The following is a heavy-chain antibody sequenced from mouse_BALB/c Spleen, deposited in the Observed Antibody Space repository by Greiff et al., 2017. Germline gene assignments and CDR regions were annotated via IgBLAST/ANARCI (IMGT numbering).Heavy chain of an antibody. CDR3: AREEDSSGYYAMDY. CDR2: IRNKANGYTT. Sequence: EVKLVESGGGLVQPGGSLRLSCATSGFTFTDYYMSWVRPPPGKALEWLGFIRNKANGYTTEYSASVKGRYTISRDNSHSILYLQMNTLRAEDSATYYCAREEDSSGYYAMDYWGQGTSVTVAA. J-gene: IGHJ4*01. CDR1: GFTFTDYY. D-gene: IGHD3-2*01. V-gene: IGHV7-3*02.